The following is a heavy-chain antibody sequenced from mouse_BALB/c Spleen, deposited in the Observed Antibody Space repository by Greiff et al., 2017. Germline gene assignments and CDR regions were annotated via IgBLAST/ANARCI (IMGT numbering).Heavy chain of an antibody. D-gene: IGHD2-1*01. Sequence: VQLQQSGPELVRPGVSVKISCKGSGYTFTDYAMHWVKQSHAKSLEWIGVISTYYGNTNYNQKFKGKATLTVDKSSSTAYMQLSSLTSEDSAVYYCARNGNYYFDYWGQGTTLTVSS. CDR2: ISTYYGNT. CDR3: ARNGNYYFDY. J-gene: IGHJ2*01. V-gene: IGHV1-67*01. CDR1: GYTFTDYA.